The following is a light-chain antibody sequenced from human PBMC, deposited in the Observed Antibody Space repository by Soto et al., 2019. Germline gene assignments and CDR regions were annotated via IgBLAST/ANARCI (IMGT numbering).Light chain of an antibody. Sequence: DIPMTPSPSSLSASVGDRVTITCQASQDLSNYLNWYQQKPGKAPKLLIYDASTVETGVPSRFSGSGSGTDCTYTSSSLQPEDSATYYCQQYDNLRRYTFGQGTKLEIK. CDR1: QDLSNY. V-gene: IGKV1-33*01. CDR3: QQYDNLRRYT. CDR2: DAS. J-gene: IGKJ2*01.